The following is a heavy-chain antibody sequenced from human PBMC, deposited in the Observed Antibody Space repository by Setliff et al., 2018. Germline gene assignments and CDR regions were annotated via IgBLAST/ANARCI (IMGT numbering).Heavy chain of an antibody. V-gene: IGHV3-33*01. CDR1: GFTFSSYG. J-gene: IGHJ4*02. CDR3: ARHRGGNAGYYFDY. D-gene: IGHD2-15*01. Sequence: PGGSLRLSCVASGFTFSSYGMHWVRQAPGKGLEWVAVIWYDGSNIYYADSVKGRFTISRDNSKNTLYLQMNSLRAEDTAVYYCARHRGGNAGYYFDYWGQGTLVTVSS. CDR2: IWYDGSNI.